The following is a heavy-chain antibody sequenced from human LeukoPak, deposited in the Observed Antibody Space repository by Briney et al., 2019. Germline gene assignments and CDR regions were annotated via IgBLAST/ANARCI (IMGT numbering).Heavy chain of an antibody. CDR1: GFSFSRYS. D-gene: IGHD3-16*01. J-gene: IGHJ3*02. CDR2: ISSSANYI. Sequence: GGSLGLSCAASGFSFSRYSISWVRQTPGKGLEWVSTISSSANYIYYLDSLKGRFTISRDNVKNSLYLQMNSLRAEDTAVYYCARAEFLGLLSPDPDAFDIWGQGTMVTVSS. CDR3: ARAEFLGLLSPDPDAFDI. V-gene: IGHV3-21*01.